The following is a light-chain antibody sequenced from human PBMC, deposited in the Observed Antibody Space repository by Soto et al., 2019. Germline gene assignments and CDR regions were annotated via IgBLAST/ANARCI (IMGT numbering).Light chain of an antibody. CDR1: QTISTY. CDR2: DAS. V-gene: IGKV1-39*01. CDR3: QQYDTYFRYT. J-gene: IGKJ2*01. Sequence: DIQMTQSPSSLSASVGDRVTITCRASQTISTYLNWYQQKPGKAPRLLIYDASSLLSGVPSRFSGSGSGTDFTLTIASLQPEDFANYYCQQYDTYFRYTFGQGTKLDIK.